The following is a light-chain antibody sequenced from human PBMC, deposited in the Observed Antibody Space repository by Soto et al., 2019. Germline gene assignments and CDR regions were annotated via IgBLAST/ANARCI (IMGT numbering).Light chain of an antibody. CDR3: QQGDNWPWT. V-gene: IGKV3D-15*01. J-gene: IGKJ1*01. Sequence: EIVMTQSPATLSVSPGERATLSCRASQSVINNLAWYQQKPGQAPRLLIYAVSTRATGIPARFSGSGSGTEFTLTISSLQSEDFAVYYCQQGDNWPWTFGQGTKVE. CDR2: AVS. CDR1: QSVINN.